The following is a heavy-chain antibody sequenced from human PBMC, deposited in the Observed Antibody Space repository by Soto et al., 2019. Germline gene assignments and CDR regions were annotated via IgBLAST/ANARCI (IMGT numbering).Heavy chain of an antibody. CDR3: AMDGTYDSRRQNDY. CDR2: INQDGGVK. J-gene: IGHJ4*02. V-gene: IGHV3-7*04. D-gene: IGHD5-12*01. Sequence: GGSLRLSCAASGFTFSNYWMSWVRQAPGKGLEWVADINQDGGVKHYLDSVKGRFTISRDNAKNSLDLQMNSLRVDDTAIYYCAMDGTYDSRRQNDYWGQGTLVPVSS. CDR1: GFTFSNYW.